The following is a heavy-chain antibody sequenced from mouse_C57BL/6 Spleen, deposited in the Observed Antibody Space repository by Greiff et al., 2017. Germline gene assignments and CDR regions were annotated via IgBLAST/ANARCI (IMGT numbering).Heavy chain of an antibody. V-gene: IGHV2-2*01. CDR2: IWSGGST. CDR1: GFSLTSYG. CDR3: ARKAYYSNAMDY. Sequence: QVQLQQSGPGLVQPSQSLSITCTVSGFSLTSYGVHWVRQSPGKGLEWLGVIWSGGSTDYNAAFISRLSISKDNSKSQVFFKMNSLQADDTAIYYCARKAYYSNAMDYWGQGTSVTVSS. J-gene: IGHJ4*01. D-gene: IGHD2-5*01.